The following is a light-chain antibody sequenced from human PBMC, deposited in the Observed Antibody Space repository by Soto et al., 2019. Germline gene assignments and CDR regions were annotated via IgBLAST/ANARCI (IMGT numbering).Light chain of an antibody. V-gene: IGKV1-39*01. CDR2: DAS. Sequence: DIRMTQSPSSLSASVGDRVTITCRASQSVSNYLHWYQQKPGKAPNLLIYDASSLQSGVPSRFSGSGSGTDFTLTISSLQHEDFATYYCQQSYYNPTFGQGTKVEIK. CDR1: QSVSNY. CDR3: QQSYYNPT. J-gene: IGKJ1*01.